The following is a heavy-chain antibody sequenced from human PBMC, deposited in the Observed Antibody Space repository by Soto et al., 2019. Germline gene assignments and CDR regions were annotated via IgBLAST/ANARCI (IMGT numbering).Heavy chain of an antibody. CDR1: GYTFTSYG. Sequence: ASVKVSCKASGYTFTSYGISWVRQAPGQGLEWMGWISAYNGNTNYAQKLQGRVTMTTDTSTSTAYMELRSLRSDDTAVYYCARTPRNYDFWSGYTEDYYYYYMDVWGKGTTVTVSS. D-gene: IGHD3-3*01. CDR3: ARTPRNYDFWSGYTEDYYYYYMDV. V-gene: IGHV1-18*01. CDR2: ISAYNGNT. J-gene: IGHJ6*03.